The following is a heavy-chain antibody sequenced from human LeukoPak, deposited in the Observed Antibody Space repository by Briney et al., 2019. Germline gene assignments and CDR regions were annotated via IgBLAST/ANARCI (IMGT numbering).Heavy chain of an antibody. CDR1: GFTFSNAW. Sequence: GGSLRLSCAASGFTFSNAWMSWVRQAPGKGLEWVGRIKSKTDGWTTDYAAPAKGKFTISRDDSKNTLYLQTNSLKPEDTAVYYCTTDPFTMLAYGTGSLGFDYWGQGTLVTVSS. V-gene: IGHV3-15*01. CDR2: IKSKTDGWTT. D-gene: IGHD3-10*01. J-gene: IGHJ4*02. CDR3: TTDPFTMLAYGTGSLGFDY.